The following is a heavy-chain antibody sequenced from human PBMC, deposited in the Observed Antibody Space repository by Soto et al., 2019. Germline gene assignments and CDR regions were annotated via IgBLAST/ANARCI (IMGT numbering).Heavy chain of an antibody. D-gene: IGHD2-15*01. CDR3: ARVCGYCSGDAGGYFDL. V-gene: IGHV3-21*01. CDR1: GFTFSSYC. Sequence: EVQLVEAGGGLVKPGGSLRLSCAASGFTFSSYCMNWVRQAPGKGLEWVSSISSSSSYIYYADSLKGRFTISRDNAKNSLYLQMHSLRAEDTAVYYCARVCGYCSGDAGGYFDLWGRGTLFTVSS. CDR2: ISSSSSYI. J-gene: IGHJ2*01.